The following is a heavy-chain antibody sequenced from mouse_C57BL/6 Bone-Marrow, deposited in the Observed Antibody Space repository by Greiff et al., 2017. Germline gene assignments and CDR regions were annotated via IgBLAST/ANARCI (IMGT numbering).Heavy chain of an antibody. J-gene: IGHJ2*01. CDR3: ARREDGPFDY. Sequence: QVQLKQPGAELVRPGSSVKLSCKASGYTFTSYWMHWVKQRPIQGLEWIGNIDPSDSETHYNQKFKDKATLTVDKSSSTAYMQLSILTSEDSAVYYCARREDGPFDYWGQGTTLTVSS. CDR1: GYTFTSYW. V-gene: IGHV1-52*01. CDR2: IDPSDSET. D-gene: IGHD2-3*01.